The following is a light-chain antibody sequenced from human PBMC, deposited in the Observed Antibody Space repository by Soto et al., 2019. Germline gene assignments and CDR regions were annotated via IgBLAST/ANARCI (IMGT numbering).Light chain of an antibody. Sequence: EIALTQSPATLSLSPGERATLSCRASQTISNSLAWYQEKPGQAPRLLIYDSSNRATGIPPRFSGSGSGTDFTLTISSLEPEDFAVYYWQQRNSWPPPTFGGGTRVEI. CDR3: QQRNSWPPPT. J-gene: IGKJ4*01. CDR1: QTISNS. CDR2: DSS. V-gene: IGKV3-11*01.